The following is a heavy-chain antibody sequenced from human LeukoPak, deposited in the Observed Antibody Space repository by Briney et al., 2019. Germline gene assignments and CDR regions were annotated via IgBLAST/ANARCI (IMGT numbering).Heavy chain of an antibody. CDR3: VRGRYSSGWFKDKNWFDP. V-gene: IGHV4-39*07. Sequence: SETLSLTCTVSGDSISSTNYYWGWIRQPPGKGLEWIGSIYYSGSTFNNPSLKSRVTISVDTSKNQFSLKLSSVTAADTAVYYCVRGRYSSGWFKDKNWFDPWGQGIPVTVSS. J-gene: IGHJ5*02. D-gene: IGHD6-19*01. CDR2: IYYSGST. CDR1: GDSISSTNYY.